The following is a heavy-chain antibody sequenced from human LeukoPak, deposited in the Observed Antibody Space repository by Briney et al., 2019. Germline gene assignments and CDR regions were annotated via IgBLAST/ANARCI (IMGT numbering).Heavy chain of an antibody. J-gene: IGHJ4*02. Sequence: GGSLRLSCAASGFTFSTYDMGWVRQAPGKGLEWVSGISHTGGTTNYADSVKGRFTISRDNSKNTLYMQMNSLRAEDTAVYYCAREQHWDYDYWGQGTLVTVSS. D-gene: IGHD3-3*02. V-gene: IGHV3-23*01. CDR1: GFTFSTYD. CDR2: ISHTGGTT. CDR3: AREQHWDYDY.